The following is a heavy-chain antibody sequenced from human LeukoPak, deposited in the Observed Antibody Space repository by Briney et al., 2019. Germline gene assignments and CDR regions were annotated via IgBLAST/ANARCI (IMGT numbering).Heavy chain of an antibody. CDR1: GYTFTGYY. CDR2: VNPNSGGT. V-gene: IGHV1-2*02. CDR3: AIAPRRRAAGNWFDP. J-gene: IGHJ5*02. D-gene: IGHD6-13*01. Sequence: ASVKVSCKASGYTFTGYYMHWVRQAPGQGLECMGWVNPNSGGTNYAQKFQGRVTMTRDTSISTAYMELSRLRSEDTAVYYCAIAPRRRAAGNWFDPWGQGTLVTVSS.